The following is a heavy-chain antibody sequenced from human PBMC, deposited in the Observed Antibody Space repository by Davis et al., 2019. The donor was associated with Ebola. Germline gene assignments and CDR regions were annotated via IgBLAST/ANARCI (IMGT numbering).Heavy chain of an antibody. CDR2: IWYDGSNK. CDR1: GFTFSSYG. D-gene: IGHD3-3*01. CDR3: ASHDFWSGYPGDY. J-gene: IGHJ4*02. V-gene: IGHV3-33*01. Sequence: GESLKISCAASGFTFSSYGMHWVRQAPGKGLEWVAVIWYDGSNKYYADSVKGRFTISRDNSKNTLYLQMNSLRAEDTAVYYCASHDFWSGYPGDYWGQGTLVTVSS.